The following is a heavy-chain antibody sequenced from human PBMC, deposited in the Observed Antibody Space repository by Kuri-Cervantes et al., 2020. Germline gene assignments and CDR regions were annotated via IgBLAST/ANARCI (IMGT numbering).Heavy chain of an antibody. CDR3: ARRIVGWVEDWFDP. CDR1: GGTFSSYA. Sequence: SVKVSCKASGGTFSSYAISWVRQAPGQGLEWMGGIIPIFGTANYAQKFQGRVTITTDESTSTAYMELSSLRYDDTAVYYCARRIVGWVEDWFDPWGQGTLVIVSS. J-gene: IGHJ5*02. D-gene: IGHD1-26*01. V-gene: IGHV1-69*05. CDR2: IIPIFGTA.